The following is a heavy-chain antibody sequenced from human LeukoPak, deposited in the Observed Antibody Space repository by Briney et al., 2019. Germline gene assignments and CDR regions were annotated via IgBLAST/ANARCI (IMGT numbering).Heavy chain of an antibody. J-gene: IGHJ4*02. CDR1: GGSISSGDYY. CDR3: ARGFSEMATIIKVWSLPFDY. V-gene: IGHV4-30-4*01. Sequence: PSETLSLTCTVSGGSISSGDYYWSWIRQPPGKGLEWIGYIYYSGSTYYNPSLKSRVTISVDTSKNQFSLKLSSVTAAVTAVYYCARGFSEMATIIKVWSLPFDYWGQGTLVTVSS. D-gene: IGHD5-24*01. CDR2: IYYSGST.